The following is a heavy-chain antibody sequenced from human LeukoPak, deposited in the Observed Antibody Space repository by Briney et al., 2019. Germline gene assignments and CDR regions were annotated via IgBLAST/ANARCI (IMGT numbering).Heavy chain of an antibody. CDR1: GGTFSSYA. Sequence: SVKVSCKASGGTFSSYAISWVRQAPGQGLEWMGGIIPIFGTANYAQKFQGRVTITRNTSISTAYMELSSLRSEDTAVYYCARGSGLQFPFDYWGQGTLVTVSS. D-gene: IGHD4-11*01. CDR3: ARGSGLQFPFDY. V-gene: IGHV1-69*05. J-gene: IGHJ4*02. CDR2: IIPIFGTA.